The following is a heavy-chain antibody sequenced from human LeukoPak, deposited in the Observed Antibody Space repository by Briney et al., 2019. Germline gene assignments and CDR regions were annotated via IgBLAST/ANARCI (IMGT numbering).Heavy chain of an antibody. CDR3: ARDRSGYANDAFDF. J-gene: IGHJ3*01. V-gene: IGHV3-11*06. CDR2: ISISGSYT. Sequence: PGGSLRLSCAASGITFSDSYMSWLRQAPGKGLEWISYISISGSYTNYADSVKGRFTISRDNSKNTMFLQMNSLRAEDTAVYHCARDRSGYANDAFDFWGQGTMVTVSS. D-gene: IGHD3-3*01. CDR1: GITFSDSY.